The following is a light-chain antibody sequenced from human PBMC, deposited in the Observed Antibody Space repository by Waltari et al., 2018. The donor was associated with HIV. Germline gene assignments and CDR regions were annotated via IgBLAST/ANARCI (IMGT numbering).Light chain of an antibody. Sequence: QSALTQPASVSGSPGQSITIPCTGSDFGNYNLVSWYQQDPGKAPRLMIFEVTKRPSGVSDRFSGSKSGNTASLTISGLQAEDEADYYCASYGGTSNFVFGGGTRVTVL. V-gene: IGLV2-23*02. J-gene: IGLJ2*01. CDR3: ASYGGTSNFV. CDR2: EVT. CDR1: DFGNYNL.